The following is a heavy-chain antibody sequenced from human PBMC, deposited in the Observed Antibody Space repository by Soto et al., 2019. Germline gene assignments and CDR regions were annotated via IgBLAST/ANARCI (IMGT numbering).Heavy chain of an antibody. CDR3: ARHKDTSSRYLLPDY. D-gene: IGHD6-13*01. CDR1: GGSISSSSYY. V-gene: IGHV4-39*01. J-gene: IGHJ4*02. Sequence: QVLLQESGPGLVKPSETLSLTCTVSGGSISSSSYYWGWIRQPPGKGLEWIGSVYYRGNTYYNPSLKGPVTTSVDPSKNQFPLKLYSVTAADTALYYCARHKDTSSRYLLPDYWGQGTLVTVSS. CDR2: VYYRGNT.